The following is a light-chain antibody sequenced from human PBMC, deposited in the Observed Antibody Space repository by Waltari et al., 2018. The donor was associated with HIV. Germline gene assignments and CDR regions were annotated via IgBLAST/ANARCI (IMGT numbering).Light chain of an antibody. J-gene: IGKJ2*01. CDR3: QHRDEWPPGAT. CDR2: DAS. V-gene: IGKV3-11*01. CDR1: QRVSNL. Sequence: EIVLPQSPATLSLSPGERAPLSCRSSQRVSNLLAWYQHTPGQAPRLLIYDASTRASGIPARFSGSGSGTDFTLTISSLEPEDFAVYYCQHRDEWPPGATFGPGAKLEIK.